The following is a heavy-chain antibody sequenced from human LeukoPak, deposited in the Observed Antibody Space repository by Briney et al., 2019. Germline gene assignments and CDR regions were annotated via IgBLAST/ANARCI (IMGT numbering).Heavy chain of an antibody. Sequence: SETLSLTCTVSGESMSGFYWNWIRQPPGKGLEWIGYMHYTGSTNYNPSLKSRVTISIDTSKNQFSLKLSSVTASDTAVYYCARHQWAPAFDVWGQGTMVTVSS. D-gene: IGHD1-26*01. J-gene: IGHJ3*01. V-gene: IGHV4-59*08. CDR1: GESMSGFY. CDR2: MHYTGST. CDR3: ARHQWAPAFDV.